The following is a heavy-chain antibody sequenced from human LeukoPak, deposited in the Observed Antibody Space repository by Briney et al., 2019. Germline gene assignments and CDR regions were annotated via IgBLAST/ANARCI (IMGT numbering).Heavy chain of an antibody. V-gene: IGHV1-46*01. CDR1: GYTFTNNW. J-gene: IGHJ5*02. Sequence: ASVKVSCKASGYTFTNNWMHWVRQAPGQGLEWVGVINPTGTSTLYAQNFQGRVTLTRDMSTTTDYMELRSLTSEDTAVYYCARDHSVGDIAWWFDPWGQGTLVSVSS. CDR2: INPTGTST. D-gene: IGHD3-10*01. CDR3: ARDHSVGDIAWWFDP.